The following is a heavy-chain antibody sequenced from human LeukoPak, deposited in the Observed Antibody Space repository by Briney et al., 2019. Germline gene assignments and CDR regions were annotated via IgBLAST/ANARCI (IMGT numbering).Heavy chain of an antibody. V-gene: IGHV3-74*01. CDR2: INSDGSST. J-gene: IGHJ6*03. D-gene: IGHD3-10*01. Sequence: GGSLRLSCAASGFTFSSYWMHWVRQAPGKGLVWVSRINSDGSSTSYADSVKGRFTISRDNAKNTLYLQMNSLRAEDTAVYYCARGGRDYYGSGSYFRNYYYYYMDVWGKGTTVTISS. CDR1: GFTFSSYW. CDR3: ARGGRDYYGSGSYFRNYYYYYMDV.